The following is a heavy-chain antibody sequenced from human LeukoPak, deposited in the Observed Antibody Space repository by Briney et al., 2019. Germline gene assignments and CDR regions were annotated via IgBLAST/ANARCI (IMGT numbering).Heavy chain of an antibody. CDR3: AREGRIVVVPAAILYYGMDV. CDR2: INPSGWST. D-gene: IGHD2-2*01. J-gene: IGHJ6*02. CDR1: GYTFPSYY. V-gene: IGHV1-46*01. Sequence: ASVKVSCKASGYTFPSYYMHWVRQAPGQGRAWMGIINPSGWSTSYAQKFQGRVTMTRDTSTSTVYMELSSLRSEDTAVYYCAREGRIVVVPAAILYYGMDVWGQGTTVTVSS.